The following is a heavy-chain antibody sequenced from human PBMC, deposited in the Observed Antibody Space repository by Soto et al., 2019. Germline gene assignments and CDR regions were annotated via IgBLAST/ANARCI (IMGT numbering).Heavy chain of an antibody. J-gene: IGHJ5*02. V-gene: IGHV1-69*02. CDR1: GGTFSSYT. D-gene: IGHD5-18*01. CDR2: IIPILGIA. Sequence: VKVSCKASGGTFSSYTISWVRQAPGQGLEWMGRIIPILGIANYAQKFQGRVTITADKSTSTAYMELSSLRSEDTAVYYCAXVYPSXXRYGYVGNNWFDPWGQGTLVTVSS. CDR3: AXVYPSXXRYGYVGNNWFDP.